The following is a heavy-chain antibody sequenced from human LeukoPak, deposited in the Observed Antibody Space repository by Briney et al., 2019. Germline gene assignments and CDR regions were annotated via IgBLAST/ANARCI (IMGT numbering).Heavy chain of an antibody. CDR1: GYTFTSYG. V-gene: IGHV1-18*01. CDR2: ISAYNGNT. D-gene: IGHD6-19*01. J-gene: IGHJ6*03. Sequence: ASVKVSCKASGYTFTSYGISWVRQAPGQGLEWMGWISAYNGNTNYAQKLQGRVTMTTDTSTSTAYMELRSLRSDDTAVYYCARVAVAGIAWYYYYMDVWGKGTTVTVSS. CDR3: ARVAVAGIAWYYYYMDV.